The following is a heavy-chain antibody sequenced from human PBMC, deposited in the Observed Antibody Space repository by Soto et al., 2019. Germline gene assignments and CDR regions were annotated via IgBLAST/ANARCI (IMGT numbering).Heavy chain of an antibody. CDR2: ISTYNGNT. D-gene: IGHD1-20*01. V-gene: IGHV1-18*01. CDR3: ARDSGGRYNWNKSDPFAI. Sequence: SVKVSCKASGYTFTTYGISWVRQAPGQGLEWMGWISTYNGNTNYAQNLQGRVTMTTDTSTTTAYMELRSLRSDDTAMYYCARDSGGRYNWNKSDPFAIWGQGTTVTVSS. CDR1: GYTFTTYG. J-gene: IGHJ3*02.